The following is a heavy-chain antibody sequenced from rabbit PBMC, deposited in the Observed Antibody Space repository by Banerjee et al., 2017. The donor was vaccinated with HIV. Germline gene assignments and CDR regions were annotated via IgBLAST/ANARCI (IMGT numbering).Heavy chain of an antibody. CDR2: IYTSSSGST. V-gene: IGHV1S45*01. CDR1: GFDFSSNYY. Sequence: QEQLEESGGDLVKPGASLTLTCTASGFDFSSNYYMCWVRQAPGKGLEWIACIYTSSSGSTWYASWAKGRFTISKTSSTTVTLQMTSLTAADTATYFCAREGYPGYSGYGVYELRGQGTLVTVS. D-gene: IGHD7-1*01. J-gene: IGHJ3*01. CDR3: AREGYPGYSGYGVYEL.